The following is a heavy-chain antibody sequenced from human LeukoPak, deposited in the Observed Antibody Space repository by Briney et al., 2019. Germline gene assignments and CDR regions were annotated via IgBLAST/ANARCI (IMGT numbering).Heavy chain of an antibody. CDR2: IIPIFGTA. CDR3: ARGSGIAARPYYFDY. V-gene: IGHV1-69*13. J-gene: IGHJ4*02. Sequence: GASVKVSCKASGGTFSSYAISWVRQAPGQGLEWMGGIIPIFGTANYAQKFQGRVTITADESTSTAYMELSSLRSEDTAVYYCARGSGIAARPYYFDYWGQGTLVTVSS. CDR1: GGTFSSYA. D-gene: IGHD6-6*01.